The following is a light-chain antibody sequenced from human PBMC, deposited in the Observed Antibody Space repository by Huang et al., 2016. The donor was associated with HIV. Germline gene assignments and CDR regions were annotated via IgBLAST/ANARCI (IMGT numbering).Light chain of an antibody. Sequence: AIRMTQSPSSLSASTGDRVTITCRVSQGISSYLAWYQQKPGKAPKLLIYAASPLQSGVPSRFSGSGFGTDFTLTISSLQSEDLGSYHCQQYYTYPHSFGQGTKLEI. CDR2: AAS. J-gene: IGKJ2*01. CDR1: QGISSY. CDR3: QQYYTYPHS. V-gene: IGKV1-8*01.